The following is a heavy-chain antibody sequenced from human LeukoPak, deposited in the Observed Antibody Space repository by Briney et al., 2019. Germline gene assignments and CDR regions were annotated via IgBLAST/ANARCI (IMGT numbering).Heavy chain of an antibody. J-gene: IGHJ3*02. D-gene: IGHD5-18*01. Sequence: SETLSLTCIVSGGSISSYYWSWIRQPPGRGREWVGYIFYSGSTNYHPSLKSRVTISVAISKAQFSLKLSSVTAADTAVYYCARHSVEMDTNGAYDAFEIWGQGTMVTVSS. CDR3: ARHSVEMDTNGAYDAFEI. V-gene: IGHV4-59*08. CDR1: GGSISSYY. CDR2: IFYSGST.